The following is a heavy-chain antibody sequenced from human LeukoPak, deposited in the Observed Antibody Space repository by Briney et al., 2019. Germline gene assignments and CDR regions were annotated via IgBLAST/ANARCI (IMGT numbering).Heavy chain of an antibody. CDR1: GYTFTGYY. V-gene: IGHV1-2*02. CDR2: INPNSGGT. Sequence: GASVKVSCKASGYTFTGYYMHWVRQAPGQGLEWMGWINPNSGGTNYAQKFQGRVTMTRDTSISTAYMELSRLRSDDTAVYYCARVRATGTTHGGGAFDIWGQGTMVTVSS. J-gene: IGHJ3*02. D-gene: IGHD1-1*01. CDR3: ARVRATGTTHGGGAFDI.